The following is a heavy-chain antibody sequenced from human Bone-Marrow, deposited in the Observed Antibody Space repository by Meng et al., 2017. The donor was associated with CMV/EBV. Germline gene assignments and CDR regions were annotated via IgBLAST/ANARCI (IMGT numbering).Heavy chain of an antibody. V-gene: IGHV3-7*01. CDR1: GFTFSSYW. CDR2: IKQDGTEK. D-gene: IGHD4-11*01. J-gene: IGHJ6*02. Sequence: GESLKISCAASGFTFSSYWMSWVRQAPGKGLEWVANIKQDGTEKKYVDSVKGRFTISRDNAKNSLYLQMNSLRAEDTAVYYCARGLYYGMDVWGQGTTVTVSS. CDR3: ARGLYYGMDV.